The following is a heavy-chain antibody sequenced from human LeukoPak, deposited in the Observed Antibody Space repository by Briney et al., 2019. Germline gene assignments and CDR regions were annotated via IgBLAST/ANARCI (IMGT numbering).Heavy chain of an antibody. V-gene: IGHV3-23*01. CDR1: GFTFSSYA. D-gene: IGHD3-22*01. CDR3: AKCYYDSSGYYFGAFDI. J-gene: IGHJ3*02. Sequence: PGGSLRLSCAASGFTFSSYAMSWVRQAPGKGLESVSAISGSGGSTYYADSVKGRFTISRDNSKNTLYLQMNSLRAEDTAVYYCAKCYYDSSGYYFGAFDIWGQGTMVTVSS. CDR2: ISGSGGST.